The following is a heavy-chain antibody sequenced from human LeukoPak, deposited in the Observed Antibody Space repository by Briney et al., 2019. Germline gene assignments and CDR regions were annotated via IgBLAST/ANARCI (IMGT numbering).Heavy chain of an antibody. V-gene: IGHV3-33*01. CDR1: GFTFSSYG. Sequence: GGSLRLSCAASGFTFSSYGMHWVRQAPGKGLEWVAVIWYDGSNKYYADSVKGRFTISRDNSKNTLYLQMNSLRDEDTAVYYCARPLLGGSNMVFDSWGQGSLVSVSS. CDR2: IWYDGSNK. D-gene: IGHD3-10*01. J-gene: IGHJ4*02. CDR3: ARPLLGGSNMVFDS.